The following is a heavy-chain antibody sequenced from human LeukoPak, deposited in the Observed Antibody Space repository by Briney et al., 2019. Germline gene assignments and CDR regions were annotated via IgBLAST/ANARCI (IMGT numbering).Heavy chain of an antibody. Sequence: PGGSLRLSCAVSGFTLSSYALYWVRQAPGKGLEWVSTIPGSGGITYYADSVKGRFTVSRENSKNTLFLQMDSLRVEDTAVYYCAKEGHLGYCTSTTCYIDYWGQGTLVTVSS. CDR1: GFTLSSYA. J-gene: IGHJ4*02. CDR3: AKEGHLGYCTSTTCYIDY. CDR2: IPGSGGIT. V-gene: IGHV3-23*01. D-gene: IGHD2-2*02.